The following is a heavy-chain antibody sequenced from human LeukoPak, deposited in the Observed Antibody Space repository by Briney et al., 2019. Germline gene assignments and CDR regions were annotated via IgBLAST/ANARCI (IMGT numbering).Heavy chain of an antibody. Sequence: SETLSLTXTVSGGSINSGNYYWNWIRQPAGKGLEWIGRIYTNGGIMYNPSLKSRVAISMDTSKNQFSLDLNSVTAADTAMYYCAREGARYYWGQGTLVTVSS. CDR2: IYTNGGI. CDR1: GGSINSGNYY. D-gene: IGHD1-26*01. CDR3: AREGARYY. J-gene: IGHJ4*02. V-gene: IGHV4-61*02.